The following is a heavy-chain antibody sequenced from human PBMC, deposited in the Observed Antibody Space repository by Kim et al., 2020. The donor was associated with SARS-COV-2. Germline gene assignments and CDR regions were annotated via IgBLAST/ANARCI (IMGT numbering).Heavy chain of an antibody. D-gene: IGHD6-13*01. V-gene: IGHV1-69*13. Sequence: SVKVSCKASGGTFSSYAISWVRQAPGQGLEWMGGIIPIFGTANYAQKFQGRVTITADESTSTAYMELSSLRSEDTAVYYCARSPDFIQGSSFDYWGQGTLVTVSS. J-gene: IGHJ4*02. CDR2: IIPIFGTA. CDR1: GGTFSSYA. CDR3: ARSPDFIQGSSFDY.